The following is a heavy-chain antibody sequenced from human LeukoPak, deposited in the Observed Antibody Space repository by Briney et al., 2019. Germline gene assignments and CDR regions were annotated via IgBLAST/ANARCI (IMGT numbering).Heavy chain of an antibody. CDR1: GFTFSSYA. V-gene: IGHV3-23*01. J-gene: IGHJ4*02. D-gene: IGHD4-17*01. CDR2: ISGSGGNT. CDR3: AKVTGDYGLYYFDY. Sequence: PGGSLRLSCAASGFTFSSYAMSWVRQAPGKGLEWVSGISGSGGNTYYADSVKGRFTISRDNSKNTLYLQMNSLRAEDTAVYYCAKVTGDYGLYYFDYWGQGTLVTVSS.